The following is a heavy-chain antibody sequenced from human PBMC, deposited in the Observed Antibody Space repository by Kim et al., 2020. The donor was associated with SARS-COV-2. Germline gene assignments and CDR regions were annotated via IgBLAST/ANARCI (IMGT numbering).Heavy chain of an antibody. CDR2: TYYRSRWYS. J-gene: IGHJ6*02. V-gene: IGHV6-1*01. D-gene: IGHD1-20*01. Sequence: SQTLSLTCAISGDSVSSDKTAWNWLRQSPSRGLEWLGRTYYRSRWYSDYAVSVKTRITINPDISKNQFSLQLHSMTPEDTAVYYCARGHTLRISLLRIPRQNALDVWGQGTTFTVSS. CDR1: GDSVSSDKTA. CDR3: ARGHTLRISLLRIPRQNALDV.